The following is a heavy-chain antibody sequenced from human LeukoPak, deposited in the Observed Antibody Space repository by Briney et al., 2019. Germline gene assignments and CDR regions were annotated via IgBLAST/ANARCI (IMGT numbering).Heavy chain of an antibody. V-gene: IGHV4-34*01. J-gene: IGHJ4*02. CDR2: INHSGST. D-gene: IGHD3-22*01. Sequence: SETLSLTCAVYGESFSGYYWSWIRQPPGKGLEWIGEINHSGSTNYNPSLKSRVTISVDRSKNQFSLKLSSVTAADTAVYYCARNSHYYDSSGFNYWGQGSLVTVSS. CDR1: GESFSGYY. CDR3: ARNSHYYDSSGFNY.